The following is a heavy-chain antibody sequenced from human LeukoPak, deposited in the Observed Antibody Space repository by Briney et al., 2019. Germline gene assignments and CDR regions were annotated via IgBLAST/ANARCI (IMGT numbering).Heavy chain of an antibody. CDR1: GFIFSDYY. Sequence: PGGSLRLSCAASGFIFSDYYMSWIRQAPGKGLEWVANIKQDGSEKYYVDSVKGRFTISRDNAKNSLYLQMNSLRDEDTAVYYCGLPPHHQMDVWGKGTTVTVSS. CDR3: GLPPHHQMDV. J-gene: IGHJ6*04. CDR2: IKQDGSEK. D-gene: IGHD1-14*01. V-gene: IGHV3-7*01.